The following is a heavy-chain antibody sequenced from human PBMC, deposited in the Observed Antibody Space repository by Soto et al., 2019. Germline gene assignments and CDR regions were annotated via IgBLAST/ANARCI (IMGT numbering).Heavy chain of an antibody. J-gene: IGHJ4*02. CDR2: IYYSGST. D-gene: IGHD2-2*02. V-gene: IGHV4-61*01. CDR1: GGSVSSGSYY. Sequence: PSETLSLTCTVSGGSVSSGSYYWSWIRQPPGKGLEWIGYIYYSGSTNYNPSLKSRVTISVDTSKNQFSLKLSSVTAADTAVYNFARHKYLAAAKGMIDYWGQGTLVTVSS. CDR3: ARHKYLAAAKGMIDY.